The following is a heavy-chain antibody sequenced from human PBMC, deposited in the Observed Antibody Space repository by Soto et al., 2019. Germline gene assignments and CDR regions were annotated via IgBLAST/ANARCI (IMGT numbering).Heavy chain of an antibody. Sequence: AETLSLTCAASGCTFTSNNWWTWVRHPPRQVLGWIGEFYRTGSTNYDPSLKGRVTISLDKSENQFYLKVTCLRAADTAVYYCARRDPGTSVDYWGQGTLVTVSS. CDR3: ARRDPGTSVDY. D-gene: IGHD1-7*01. CDR1: GCTFTSNNW. J-gene: IGHJ4*02. V-gene: IGHV4-4*02. CDR2: FYRTGST.